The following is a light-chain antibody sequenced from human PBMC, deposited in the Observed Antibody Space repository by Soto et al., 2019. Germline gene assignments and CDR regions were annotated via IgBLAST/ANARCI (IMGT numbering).Light chain of an antibody. CDR3: QQANSFLLP. Sequence: DIQMTQSPSAVSASVGDRVSITCRASQAISSWLDWYQQKPGKAPNLLIYAASRLQGGVPSRFSGSGSGTNFTLTISNRQPEDFATYYCQQANSFLLPFGGGTKVEI. J-gene: IGKJ4*01. CDR2: AAS. CDR1: QAISSW. V-gene: IGKV1-12*01.